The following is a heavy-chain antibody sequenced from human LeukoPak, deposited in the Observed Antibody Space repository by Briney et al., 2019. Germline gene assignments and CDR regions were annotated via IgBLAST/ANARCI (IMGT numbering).Heavy chain of an antibody. CDR2: IYYSGST. Sequence: SETLSLTCTVPGGSISSYYWSWIRQPPGKGLEWIGYIYYSGSTNYNPSLKSRVTISVDTSKNQFSLKLSSVTAADTAVYYCARGIAAAGDPSPIDYWGQGTLVTVSS. J-gene: IGHJ4*02. D-gene: IGHD6-13*01. CDR1: GGSISSYY. V-gene: IGHV4-59*01. CDR3: ARGIAAAGDPSPIDY.